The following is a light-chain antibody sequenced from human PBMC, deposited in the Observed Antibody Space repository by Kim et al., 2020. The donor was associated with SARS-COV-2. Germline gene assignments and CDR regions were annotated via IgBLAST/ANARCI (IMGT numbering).Light chain of an antibody. Sequence: FAQGERATLSCSASQCVSSSYLAWYQQNTGQAPRLLIYGASSRATGIPDRFSGSGSGTDFTLTISRLEPEDFAVYYCQQYGSSWTFGQGTKVDIK. J-gene: IGKJ1*01. V-gene: IGKV3-20*01. CDR3: QQYGSSWT. CDR1: QCVSSSY. CDR2: GAS.